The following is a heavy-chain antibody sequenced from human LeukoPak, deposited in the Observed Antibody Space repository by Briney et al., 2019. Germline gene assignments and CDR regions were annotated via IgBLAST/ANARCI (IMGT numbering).Heavy chain of an antibody. D-gene: IGHD6-13*01. CDR3: AREVIEGSSWYVKS. V-gene: IGHV4-39*07. J-gene: IGHJ4*02. CDR1: GGSISSSSYY. Sequence: SETLSLTCTVSGGSISSSSYYWGWIRQPPGKGLEWIGSIYYSGSTYYNPSLKSRVTISVDTSKNQFSLKLSSVTAADTAVYYCAREVIEGSSWYVKSWGQGTLVTVSS. CDR2: IYYSGST.